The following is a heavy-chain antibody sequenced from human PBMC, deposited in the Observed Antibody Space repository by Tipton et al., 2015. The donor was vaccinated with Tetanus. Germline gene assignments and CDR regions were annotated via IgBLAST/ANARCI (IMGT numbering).Heavy chain of an antibody. CDR1: GFTFGTYG. V-gene: IGHV3-33*01. D-gene: IGHD7-27*01. J-gene: IGHJ4*02. CDR3: ARGSGAMDN. Sequence: SLRLSCAASGFTFGTYGMHWVRQAPGKGLEWVAFIWYDGTNKQYADSVKGRFTISRDNSRSTMYLQMNSLRDEDTAMYYCARGSGAMDNWGQGTLVTVSS. CDR2: IWYDGTNK.